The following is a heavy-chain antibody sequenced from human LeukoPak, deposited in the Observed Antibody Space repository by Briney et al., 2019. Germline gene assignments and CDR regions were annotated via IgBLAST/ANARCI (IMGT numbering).Heavy chain of an antibody. J-gene: IGHJ4*02. CDR3: ARGVGGSDDY. D-gene: IGHD5-12*01. CDR2: MSRDGTTT. Sequence: GGSLRLSCAASGFTFSDYSMNWVRQAPGKGLVWVSRMSRDGTTTTYADSVKGRFTISRDNAKNTLHLQMNSLRAEDTAVYYCARGVGGSDDYWGQGTLVSVSS. CDR1: GFTFSDYS. V-gene: IGHV3-74*01.